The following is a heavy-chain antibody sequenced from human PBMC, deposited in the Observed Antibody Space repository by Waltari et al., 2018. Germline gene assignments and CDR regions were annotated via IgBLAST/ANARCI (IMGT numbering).Heavy chain of an antibody. D-gene: IGHD3-10*01. Sequence: VQLQESGPGLVKPSETLSLTCTVSGGSISSSYWSWIRQPPGKGLEWIGHVYYRGNTDYKPSLKSRVSMSVDTSNNQFSLKMTSVTAADTAIYFCATYGSGSPSGYWLDPWGPGTLVIVSA. CDR1: GGSISSSY. CDR3: ATYGSGSPSGYWLDP. J-gene: IGHJ5*02. V-gene: IGHV4-59*01. CDR2: VYYRGNT.